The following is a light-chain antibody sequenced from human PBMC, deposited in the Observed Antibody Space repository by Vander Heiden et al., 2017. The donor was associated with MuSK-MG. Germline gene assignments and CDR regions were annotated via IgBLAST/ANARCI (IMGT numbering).Light chain of an antibody. V-gene: IGLV2-14*01. J-gene: IGLJ3*02. CDR2: DVT. Sequence: QSALTQPASVSGSPGQSITISCAGTSSDVGGYNYVSWYQQPPDKAPDLINYDVTSRPAGVSTRFPGSKSGNSTSLAISGLQAEDAADYYGTSDTTSSTWVFGGGTKLTVL. CDR1: SSDVGGYNY. CDR3: TSDTTSSTWV.